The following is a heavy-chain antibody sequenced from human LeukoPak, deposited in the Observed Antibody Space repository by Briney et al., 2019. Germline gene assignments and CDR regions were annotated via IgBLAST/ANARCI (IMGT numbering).Heavy chain of an antibody. V-gene: IGHV3-30*04. Sequence: GGSLRVSCAASGFTFSSDAMHWVRQAPGKGLEWVAVISYDGSNKYYADSVKGRFTISRDNSKNTLYLQMNSLRAEDTAVYYCARDRAYSGYDYVFGDWGQGTLVTVSS. D-gene: IGHD5-12*01. J-gene: IGHJ4*02. CDR2: ISYDGSNK. CDR1: GFTFSSDA. CDR3: ARDRAYSGYDYVFGD.